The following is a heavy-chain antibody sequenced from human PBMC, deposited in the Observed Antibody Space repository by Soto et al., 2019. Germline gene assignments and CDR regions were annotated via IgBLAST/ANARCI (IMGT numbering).Heavy chain of an antibody. V-gene: IGHV4-61*01. CDR2: ISYSGST. J-gene: IGHJ4*02. CDR1: GGSVSSGSYY. Sequence: QVQLQESGPGLVKPSETLSLICTVSGGSVSSGSYYWSWIRQPPGKGLEWIGYISYSGSTNYNPSLKSRVTISVDTSKNQFSLKLSSVTAADTAVYYCAREGGRCSYDMFDYWGQGTLVTVSS. CDR3: AREGGRCSYDMFDY. D-gene: IGHD5-18*01.